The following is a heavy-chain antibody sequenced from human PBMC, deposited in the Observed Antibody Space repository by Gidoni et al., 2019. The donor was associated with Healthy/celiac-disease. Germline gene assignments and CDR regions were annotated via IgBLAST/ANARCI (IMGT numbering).Heavy chain of an antibody. V-gene: IGHV4-39*01. Sequence: QLQLQESGPGLVKPSETLSLTCTVSGGSISSSSSYWCWIRQPPGKGLEWIGSIYYSGSTYYNPSLKSRVTISVDTSKNQFSLKLSSVTAADTAVYYCARHGGYCSGGSCYSPGNAFDIWGQGTMVTVSS. CDR1: GGSISSSSSY. CDR3: ARHGGYCSGGSCYSPGNAFDI. D-gene: IGHD2-15*01. J-gene: IGHJ3*02. CDR2: IYYSGST.